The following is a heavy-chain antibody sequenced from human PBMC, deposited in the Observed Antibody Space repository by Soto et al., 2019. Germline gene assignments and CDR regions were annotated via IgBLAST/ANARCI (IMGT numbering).Heavy chain of an antibody. CDR2: ISYNGKYE. CDR3: AKGAWYYDILTGYGYFDY. J-gene: IGHJ4*02. Sequence: PGGSLRLSCAASGFTFSTYTMHWVRQAPGKGLEWVADISYNGKYEYYADSVKGRFTISRDNSKNTLYLQMNSLRAEDTAVYYCAKGAWYYDILTGYGYFDYWGQGTLVTVSS. V-gene: IGHV3-30*04. CDR1: GFTFSTYT. D-gene: IGHD3-9*01.